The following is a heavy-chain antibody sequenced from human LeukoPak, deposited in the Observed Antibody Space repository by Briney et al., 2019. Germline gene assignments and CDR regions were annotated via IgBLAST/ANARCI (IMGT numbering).Heavy chain of an antibody. J-gene: IGHJ4*02. D-gene: IGHD1-26*01. CDR3: AKDRYSGSYLQTGPCAH. V-gene: IGHV3-7*01. Sequence: PGGSLRLSCAASGFTFSSYWMSWVRQAPGKGLEWVANIKQDGSEKYYVDSVKGRFTISRDNAKNSLYLQMNSLRAEDTAVYYCAKDRYSGSYLQTGPCAHWGQGTLVTVSS. CDR1: GFTFSSYW. CDR2: IKQDGSEK.